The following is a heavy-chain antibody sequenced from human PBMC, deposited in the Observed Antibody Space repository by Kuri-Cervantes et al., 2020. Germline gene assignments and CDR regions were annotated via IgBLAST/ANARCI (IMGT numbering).Heavy chain of an antibody. V-gene: IGHV1-18*01. CDR2: ISAYNGDT. CDR1: GYTFTSYG. J-gene: IGHJ4*02. Sequence: ASVKVSCKASGYTFTSYGISWVRQAPGQGLEWMGWISAYNGDTNYAQKLQGRVTMTTDTSTSTAYMELRSLRSDDTAVYYCARDKGYCSGGSCYGGGFVDYWGQGTLVTVSS. CDR3: ARDKGYCSGGSCYGGGFVDY. D-gene: IGHD2-15*01.